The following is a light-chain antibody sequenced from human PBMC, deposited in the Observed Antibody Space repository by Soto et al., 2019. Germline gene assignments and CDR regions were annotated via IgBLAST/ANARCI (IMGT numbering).Light chain of an antibody. V-gene: IGKV1-39*01. J-gene: IGKJ1*01. CDR1: QSISSY. CDR3: QQSYSIWT. Sequence: DIQMTQSPSSLSASVGDRVTITCRASQSISSYLNCYQQKPGKAPKLLIYAASSLQSGVPSRFSGSGSGTDFTLTISSLQPEDFATYYCQQSYSIWTFGQGTKVDI. CDR2: AAS.